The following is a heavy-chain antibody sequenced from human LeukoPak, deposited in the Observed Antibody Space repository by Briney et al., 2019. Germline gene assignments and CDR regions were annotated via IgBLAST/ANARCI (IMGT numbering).Heavy chain of an antibody. CDR2: IIPILGIA. J-gene: IGHJ6*02. CDR1: VGTLSSYT. Sequence: SVKVSRKASVGTLSSYTISWVRPAPGQGLEWMGRIIPILGIANYAQKFQGRVTIPADKSTSTAYMELSSLRSEDTAVYYCARSAGYDSSGHDYYYYGMDVWGQGTTVTVSS. V-gene: IGHV1-69*02. CDR3: ARSAGYDSSGHDYYYYGMDV. D-gene: IGHD3-22*01.